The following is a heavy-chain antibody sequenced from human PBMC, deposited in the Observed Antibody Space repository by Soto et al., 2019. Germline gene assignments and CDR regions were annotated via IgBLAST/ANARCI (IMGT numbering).Heavy chain of an antibody. D-gene: IGHD3-10*01. CDR1: GGSISSYY. Sequence: PSETLSLTCTVSGGSISSYYWSWIRRPPGKGLEWSGYIYNSGSTHSNPSLQSRVTISVDTSKNQFSLKLSSVTAADTGIYYCARARITMVREVIKYNMDVWGQGTTVTVSS. CDR2: IYNSGST. V-gene: IGHV4-59*01. J-gene: IGHJ6*02. CDR3: ARARITMVREVIKYNMDV.